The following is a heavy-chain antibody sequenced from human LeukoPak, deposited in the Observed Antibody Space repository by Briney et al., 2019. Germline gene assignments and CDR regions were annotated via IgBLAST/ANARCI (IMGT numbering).Heavy chain of an antibody. CDR3: ARSRFLEWLLPNDAFDI. D-gene: IGHD3-3*01. Sequence: SVKVSCKASRGTFSSYTISWVRQAPGQGLEWMGRIIPILGIANYAQKFQGRVTITADKSTSTAYMELSSLRSEDTAVYYCARSRFLEWLLPNDAFDIWGQGTMVTVS. V-gene: IGHV1-69*02. CDR2: IIPILGIA. CDR1: RGTFSSYT. J-gene: IGHJ3*02.